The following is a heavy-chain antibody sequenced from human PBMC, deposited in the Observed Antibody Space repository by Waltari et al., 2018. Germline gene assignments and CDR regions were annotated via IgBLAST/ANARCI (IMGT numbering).Heavy chain of an antibody. Sequence: EVQLVESGGGLVQPGGSLRLSCAASGFTFSSYAMSWVRQAPGKGLEWVSAISGSGGRTYYADSVKGRFTISRDNSKNTLYLQMNSLRAEDTAVYYCAEDSGVTREVFGVWGQGTMVTVSS. CDR2: ISGSGGRT. CDR1: GFTFSSYA. V-gene: IGHV3-23*04. D-gene: IGHD3-10*01. CDR3: AEDSGVTREVFGV. J-gene: IGHJ3*01.